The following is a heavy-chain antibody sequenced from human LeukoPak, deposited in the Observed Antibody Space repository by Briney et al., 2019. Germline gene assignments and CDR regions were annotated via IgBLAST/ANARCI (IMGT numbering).Heavy chain of an antibody. CDR2: IGWDGDAT. J-gene: IGHJ4*02. D-gene: IGHD2-15*01. CDR1: GFTFDDYS. V-gene: IGHV3-43D*03. Sequence: PGGSLRLSCAASGFTFDDYSMNWVRQPPGKGLEWVSLIGWDGDATYCADSLKGRFTISRDNAEKSMYLQMTSLRAEDTAVSYCARARGGSYSAIDYWGQGTLVTVSS. CDR3: ARARGGSYSAIDY.